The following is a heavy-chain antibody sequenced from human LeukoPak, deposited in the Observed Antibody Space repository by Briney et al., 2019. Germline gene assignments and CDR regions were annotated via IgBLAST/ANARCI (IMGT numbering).Heavy chain of an antibody. CDR3: ARPTYYYDSSGYYGTSYGMDV. CDR1: GFTVSSNY. D-gene: IGHD3-22*01. Sequence: AGGSLRLSCAASGFTVSSNYMSWVRQAPGKGLEWVSVIYSGGSTYYADCVKSRFTISRDNSKNTLYLQMNSLRAEDTAVYYCARPTYYYDSSGYYGTSYGMDVWGQGTTVTVSS. CDR2: IYSGGST. V-gene: IGHV3-66*04. J-gene: IGHJ6*02.